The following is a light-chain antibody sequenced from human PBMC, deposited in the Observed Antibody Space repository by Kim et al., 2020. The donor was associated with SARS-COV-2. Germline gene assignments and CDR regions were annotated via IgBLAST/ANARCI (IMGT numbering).Light chain of an antibody. CDR1: QGASGSC. CDR3: QQYGSSPRYT. CDR2: GAS. Sequence: PGARALLSGRAGQGASGSCFAWDQQTPGHAPRLLFYGASSRATGIPDRFSGSGSGTDFTLTISRLEPEDFAVYYCQQYGSSPRYTFGQGTKLEI. J-gene: IGKJ2*01. V-gene: IGKV3-20*01.